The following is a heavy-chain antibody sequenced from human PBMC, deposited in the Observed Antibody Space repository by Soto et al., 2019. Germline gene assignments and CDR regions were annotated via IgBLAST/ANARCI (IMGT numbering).Heavy chain of an antibody. J-gene: IGHJ4*02. CDR2: ISRGGDVT. D-gene: IGHD3-16*01. CDR1: GFTFSSYA. V-gene: IGHV3-23*01. Sequence: GGSLRLSCVGSGFTFSSYAMSWVRQAPGKGLEWVSAISRGGDVTYYSDYVKGRFTISRDNSKNTLLLQMDSLRAEDTALYYCTKHMIALATASIYWGQGALVTVSS. CDR3: TKHMIALATASIY.